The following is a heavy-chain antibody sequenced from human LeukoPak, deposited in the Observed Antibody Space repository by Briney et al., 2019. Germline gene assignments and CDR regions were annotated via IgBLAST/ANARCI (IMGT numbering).Heavy chain of an antibody. CDR2: ISSSSSYI. Sequence: GGSLRLSCAASGFTFSSYWIHWVRQAPGKGLVWVSSISSSSSYIYYADSVKGRFTISRDNAKNSLYLQMNSLRAEDTAVYYCARECSAPGAFDIWGQGTMVTVSS. CDR1: GFTFSSYW. V-gene: IGHV3-21*01. D-gene: IGHD3-10*02. CDR3: ARECSAPGAFDI. J-gene: IGHJ3*02.